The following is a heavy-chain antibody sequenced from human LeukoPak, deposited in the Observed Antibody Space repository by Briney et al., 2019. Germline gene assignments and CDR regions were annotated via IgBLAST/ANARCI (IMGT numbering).Heavy chain of an antibody. CDR3: ARANQTGARVAVAAIIRGWWFDP. CDR1: GYTFTSYG. CDR2: ISAYNGNT. Sequence: GASVKVSCKASGYTFTSYGISWVRQAPGQGLAWMGWISAYNGNTHYAQKLQGRVTMTTDTSPSTAYMELRSLRSDDTAVYYCARANQTGARVAVAAIIRGWWFDPWGQGTLVTVSS. D-gene: IGHD6-19*01. J-gene: IGHJ5*02. V-gene: IGHV1-18*01.